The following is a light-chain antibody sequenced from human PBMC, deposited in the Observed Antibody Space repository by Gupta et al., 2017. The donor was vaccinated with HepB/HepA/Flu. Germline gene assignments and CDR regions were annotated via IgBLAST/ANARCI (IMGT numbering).Light chain of an antibody. CDR3: QQYGSSPIT. Sequence: VLTPSPATLSLSPGERSTLSCGARQSVSSSYLAWYQQKPGLAPRLLIYDASSRATGIPDRFSGSGSGTDFTLTISRLEPEDFAVYYCQQYGSSPITFGQGTRLEIK. CDR2: DAS. J-gene: IGKJ5*01. CDR1: QSVSSSY. V-gene: IGKV3D-20*01.